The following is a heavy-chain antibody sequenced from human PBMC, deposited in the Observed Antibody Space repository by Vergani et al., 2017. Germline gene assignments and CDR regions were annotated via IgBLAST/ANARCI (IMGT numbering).Heavy chain of an antibody. Sequence: EVQLVESGGGLVKPGGSLRLSCAASGFTFSSYSMNWVRQAPGKGLEWVSSISSSSSYIYYADSVKGRFTISRDNAKNSLYLQMNSLRAEDTAVYYCARGRYDRSGYYTYYYYYGMDVWGQGTTVTVSS. V-gene: IGHV3-21*01. D-gene: IGHD3-22*01. J-gene: IGHJ6*02. CDR3: ARGRYDRSGYYTYYYYYGMDV. CDR2: ISSSSSYI. CDR1: GFTFSSYS.